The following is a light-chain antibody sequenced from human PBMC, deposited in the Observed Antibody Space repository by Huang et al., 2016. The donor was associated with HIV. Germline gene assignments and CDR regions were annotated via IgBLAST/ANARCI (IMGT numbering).Light chain of an antibody. CDR1: QRVGSK. J-gene: IGKJ2*01. Sequence: DTVRTQTPVTLSVSPGARATLSCRASQRVGSKLAWFQKKPGQAPRLLIHGASTSATGIPARFSGSGSVTEFTLTISSLQSEDFAVYYCQQYNNWPYTFGQGTKLGIK. CDR3: QQYNNWPYT. CDR2: GAS. V-gene: IGKV3-15*01.